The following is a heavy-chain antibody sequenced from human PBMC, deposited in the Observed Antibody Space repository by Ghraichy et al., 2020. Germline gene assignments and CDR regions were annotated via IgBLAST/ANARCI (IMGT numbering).Heavy chain of an antibody. Sequence: GGSLRLSCSASGFSFSSYVMSWVRQAPGKGLEWVSGIGRGGDGIYYADSVKGRFSISRDNSKNTLYLQMNSLRGEDTALYYCAKDRDDDGDYVFDYWGQGTLVTVSS. CDR2: IGRGGDGI. V-gene: IGHV3-23*01. D-gene: IGHD4-17*01. J-gene: IGHJ4*02. CDR1: GFSFSSYV. CDR3: AKDRDDDGDYVFDY.